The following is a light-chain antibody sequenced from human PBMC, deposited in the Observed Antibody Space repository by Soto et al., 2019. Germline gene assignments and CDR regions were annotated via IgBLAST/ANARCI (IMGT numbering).Light chain of an antibody. CDR1: QNFGISY. V-gene: IGKV3-20*01. Sequence: EIVLTQSPGTLSLSPEESATLSCRASQNFGISYLAWYQQKPGQTPRLLIYDTSIRATGVPARFSGSGSGTEFTLTISSLQPEDFAVYYCQQYGSSPITLGQGTRLEIK. CDR2: DTS. J-gene: IGKJ5*01. CDR3: QQYGSSPIT.